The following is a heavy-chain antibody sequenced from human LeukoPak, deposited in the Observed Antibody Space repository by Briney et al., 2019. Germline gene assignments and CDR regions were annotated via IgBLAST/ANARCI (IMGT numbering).Heavy chain of an antibody. Sequence: PGGSLRLSCAATGFTFSSYSMNWVRQAPGKGLEWVSYISSSSSTIYYADSVKGRFTISRDNAKNSLYLQMNSLRAEDTAVYYCAKEAGSSTAGLRRDYWGQGTLVTVSS. CDR2: ISSSSSTI. V-gene: IGHV3-48*01. D-gene: IGHD6-6*01. J-gene: IGHJ4*02. CDR3: AKEAGSSTAGLRRDY. CDR1: GFTFSSYS.